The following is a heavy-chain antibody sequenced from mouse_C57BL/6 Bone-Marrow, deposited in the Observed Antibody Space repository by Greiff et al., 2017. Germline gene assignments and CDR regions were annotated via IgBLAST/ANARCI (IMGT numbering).Heavy chain of an antibody. D-gene: IGHD1-1*01. Sequence: EVMLQQSGPVLVKPGASVKMSCKASGYTFTDYYMNWVKQSHGKSLEWIGVINPYNGGTSYNQKFKGKATLTVDKSSSTAYMELNSLTSEDSAVYYCARDDYGSSYWYFDVWGTETTVTVSS. CDR1: GYTFTDYY. CDR2: INPYNGGT. CDR3: ARDDYGSSYWYFDV. V-gene: IGHV1-19*01. J-gene: IGHJ1*03.